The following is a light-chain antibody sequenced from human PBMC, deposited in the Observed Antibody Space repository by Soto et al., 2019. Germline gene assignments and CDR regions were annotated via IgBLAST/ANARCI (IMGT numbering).Light chain of an antibody. CDR1: QSVRSNY. V-gene: IGKV3-20*01. CDR2: DAS. Sequence: EIVLKQSPDTLSLSPGERATLSCRASQSVRSNYLAWYQQKPGQAPRFLIYDASSRATSIPDRFSGSGSGTAFTLTISRLEPEDFAVYYCQQYGSTPLTFGGGTKVDIK. J-gene: IGKJ4*01. CDR3: QQYGSTPLT.